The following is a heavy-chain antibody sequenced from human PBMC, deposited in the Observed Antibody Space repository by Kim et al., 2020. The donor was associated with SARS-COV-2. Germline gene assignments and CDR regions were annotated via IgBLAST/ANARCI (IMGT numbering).Heavy chain of an antibody. CDR2: ISYDGSNK. CDR3: AKGGEYYDFWSGYSNVRVPDY. J-gene: IGHJ4*02. V-gene: IGHV3-30*18. D-gene: IGHD3-3*01. CDR1: GFTFSSYG. Sequence: GGSLRLSCVASGFTFSSYGMHWVRQAPGKGLEWVAVISYDGSNKYYADSVKGRFTISRDNSKNTLYLQMNSLRAEDTAVYYCAKGGEYYDFWSGYSNVRVPDYWGQGTLVTVSS.